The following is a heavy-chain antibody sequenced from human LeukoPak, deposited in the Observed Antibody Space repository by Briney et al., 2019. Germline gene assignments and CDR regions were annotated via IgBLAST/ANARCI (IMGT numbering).Heavy chain of an antibody. D-gene: IGHD5-24*01. CDR2: FDPEDGET. CDR1: GYTLTELS. J-gene: IGHJ4*02. CDR3: ARVGRDGYNLAY. V-gene: IGHV1-24*01. Sequence: ASVKVSCKVSGYTLTELSMHWVRQAPGKGREWMGGFDPEDGETIYAQKFQGRVTMTEDTSTDTAYMELSSLRSEDTAVYYCARVGRDGYNLAYWGQGTLVTVSS.